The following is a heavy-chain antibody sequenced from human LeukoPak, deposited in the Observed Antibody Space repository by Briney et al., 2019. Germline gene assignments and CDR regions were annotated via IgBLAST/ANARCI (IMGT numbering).Heavy chain of an antibody. CDR2: INRDGTSI. V-gene: IGHV3-74*01. CDR3: AREIAVAGSFFQP. CDR1: GFAFSTYW. J-gene: IGHJ1*01. Sequence: PGGSLRLSCAASGFAFSTYWMHWVRQAPGKGLVWVSRINRDGTSITYADSVKGRFTISRDNAKNTLYLQMNSLRAEDTAVYYCAREIAVAGSFFQPWGQGTLVTVSS. D-gene: IGHD6-19*01.